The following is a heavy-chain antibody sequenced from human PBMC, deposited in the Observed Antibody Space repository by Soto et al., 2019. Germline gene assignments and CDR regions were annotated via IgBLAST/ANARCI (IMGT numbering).Heavy chain of an antibody. D-gene: IGHD4-17*01. V-gene: IGHV3-7*01. Sequence: GGSLRLSCVASGFTINNYWMSWVRQAPGKRLEWVTNISQDGSAKVYVDSVKGRFTISRDNAENSLHLQMNSLSAEDTAVYYCAKGPLRNNWFDPWGQGTLVTVSS. CDR3: AKGPLRNNWFDP. J-gene: IGHJ5*02. CDR2: ISQDGSAK. CDR1: GFTINNYW.